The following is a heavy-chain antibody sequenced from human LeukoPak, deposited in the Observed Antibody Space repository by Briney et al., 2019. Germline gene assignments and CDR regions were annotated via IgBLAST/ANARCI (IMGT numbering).Heavy chain of an antibody. CDR3: ARLETYYDFWSGPIVFDY. CDR2: IYYSGST. J-gene: IGHJ4*02. Sequence: SETLSLTCTVSGGSISSSSYYWGWIRQPPGKGLEWIGSIYYSGSTYYNPSLKSRVTISVDTSKNQFSLKLSSVTAADTAVYYCARLETYYDFWSGPIVFDYWGQGTLVIVSS. V-gene: IGHV4-39*01. CDR1: GGSISSSSYY. D-gene: IGHD3-3*01.